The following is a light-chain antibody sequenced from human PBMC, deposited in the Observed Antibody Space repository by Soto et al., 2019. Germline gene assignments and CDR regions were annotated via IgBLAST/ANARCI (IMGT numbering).Light chain of an antibody. CDR1: SGHISYA. CDR3: QTWGTGPAV. J-gene: IGLJ7*01. Sequence: QPVLTKSPSASDSLGASAKLTCTLSSGHISYAIAWHQQQPEEGPRYLMMLHSDGSHSKGDGLSDRFSGSSSGAERYLTSCSLQSEDEADYYCQTWGTGPAVFGGGTQLTVL. CDR2: LHSDGSH. V-gene: IGLV4-69*01.